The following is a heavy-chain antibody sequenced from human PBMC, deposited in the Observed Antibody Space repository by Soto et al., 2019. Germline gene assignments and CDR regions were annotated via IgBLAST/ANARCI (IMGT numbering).Heavy chain of an antibody. D-gene: IGHD5-12*01. CDR3: AREYSGYDQPPSYYYYYGMDV. CDR2: ISSSSSTI. V-gene: IGHV3-48*01. J-gene: IGHJ6*02. Sequence: EVQLVESGGGLVQPGGSLRLSCAASGFPFSSYSLNWVRQAPGKGLEWVSKISSSSSTINYAESVKGRFTISRDNAKNSLYLQMNSLRAEDTAVYYCAREYSGYDQPPSYYYYYGMDVWGQGTTVTVSS. CDR1: GFPFSSYS.